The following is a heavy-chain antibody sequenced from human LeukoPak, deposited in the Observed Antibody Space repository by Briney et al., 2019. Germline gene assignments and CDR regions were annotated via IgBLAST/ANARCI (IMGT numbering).Heavy chain of an antibody. CDR1: GFTFSSYG. D-gene: IGHD4-23*01. J-gene: IGHJ6*03. Sequence: GGSLRLSCAASGFTFSSYGMHWVRQAPGKGLEWVAFIGHDGSNKYYADSVKGRFTISRDNSKNTLYLQMNSLRAEDTAVYYCAKDQWGGNSERRPAYYYYMDVWGKGTTVTVSS. CDR2: IGHDGSNK. CDR3: AKDQWGGNSERRPAYYYYMDV. V-gene: IGHV3-30*02.